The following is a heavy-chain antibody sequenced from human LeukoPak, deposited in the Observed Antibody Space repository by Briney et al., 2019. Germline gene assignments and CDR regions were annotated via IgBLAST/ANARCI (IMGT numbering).Heavy chain of an antibody. CDR2: IHYSGTT. CDR1: GGSISDGTYY. CDR3: ARRTTEIYSDY. J-gene: IGHJ4*02. D-gene: IGHD1-1*01. V-gene: IGHV4-39*01. Sequence: SETLSLTCTVSGGSISDGTYYWGWICQPPGKGLEWIGTIHYSGTTHYNRSLKSRVTLSVDTSKNQFSLRLSSVTAADTAVYYCARRTTEIYSDYWGQGTLVTVST.